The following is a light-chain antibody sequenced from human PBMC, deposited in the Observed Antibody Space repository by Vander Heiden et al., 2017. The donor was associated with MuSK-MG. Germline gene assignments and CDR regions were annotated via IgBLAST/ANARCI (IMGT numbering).Light chain of an antibody. CDR3: QTWGTGTVV. J-gene: IGLJ2*01. Sequence: HQQQPEKGPRYLMKLNSDGSHSKGDGIPDRFSGSSTGAGRYLTISSLQSEDEADNYCQTWGTGTVVFGGGTKLTVL. CDR2: LNSDGSH. V-gene: IGLV4-69*01.